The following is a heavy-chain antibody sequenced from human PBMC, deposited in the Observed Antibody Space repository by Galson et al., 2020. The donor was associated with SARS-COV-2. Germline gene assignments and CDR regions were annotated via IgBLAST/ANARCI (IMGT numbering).Heavy chain of an antibody. CDR3: ARVLRDGYNKAIDY. D-gene: IGHD5-12*01. CDR1: GYTFTGYY. J-gene: IGHJ4*02. V-gene: IGHV1-2*02. CDR2: INPNSGGT. Sequence: ASVTVSCKASGYTFTGYYMHWVRQAPGQGLEWMGWINPNSGGTNYAQKFQGRVTMTRDTSISTAYMELSRLRSDDTAVYYCARVLRDGYNKAIDYWGQGTLVTVSS.